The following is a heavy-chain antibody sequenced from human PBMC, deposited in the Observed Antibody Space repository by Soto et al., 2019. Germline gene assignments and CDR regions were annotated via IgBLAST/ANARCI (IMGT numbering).Heavy chain of an antibody. Sequence: EVQLVESGGGLIKPGGSLRLSCAASGFNFIRKYMIWVRQAPGKGLEWVSILYSGGTTYYADSVKGRFTISRDTSENSLYLQMNSLRAEDTAVYYWARGLYDSGSFYFDFWGQGTLVTVSS. J-gene: IGHJ4*02. CDR2: LYSGGTT. CDR3: ARGLYDSGSFYFDF. CDR1: GFNFIRKY. V-gene: IGHV3-53*01. D-gene: IGHD3-10*01.